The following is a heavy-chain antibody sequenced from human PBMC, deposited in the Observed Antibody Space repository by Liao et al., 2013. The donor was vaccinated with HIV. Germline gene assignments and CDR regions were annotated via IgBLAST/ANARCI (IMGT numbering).Heavy chain of an antibody. Sequence: QVQLQQWGAGLLKPSETLSLTCVVLGDSISNYYWSWVRQPAGKGLEWIGRSYASGSTDYNPSFKSRVIMSIDTSKNEFSLKVKSVTAADTAVYYCARDGFXGSTSCYNYMDAWGNGTTVTVSS. CDR3: ARDGFXGSTSCYNYMDA. CDR2: SYASGST. CDR1: GDSISNYY. V-gene: IGHV4-59*10. J-gene: IGHJ6*03. D-gene: IGHD2-2*02.